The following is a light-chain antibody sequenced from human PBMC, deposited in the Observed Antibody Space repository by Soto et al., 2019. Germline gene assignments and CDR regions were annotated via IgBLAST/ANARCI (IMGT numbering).Light chain of an antibody. CDR3: QQYNSYSRT. J-gene: IGKJ1*01. CDR1: QSISSL. V-gene: IGKV1-5*03. Sequence: DNQMTQSPSTLSASVGDRVTITCRASQSISSLLAWYQQKPGKAPKLLIYKASSLESGVPSRFSGSGSGTEFTLTISSLQPDDFATYYCQQYNSYSRTFGQGTKVDI. CDR2: KAS.